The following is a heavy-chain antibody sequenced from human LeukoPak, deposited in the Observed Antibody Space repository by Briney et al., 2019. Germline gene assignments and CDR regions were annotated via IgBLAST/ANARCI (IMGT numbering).Heavy chain of an antibody. J-gene: IGHJ4*02. CDR1: GFTFSSYS. Sequence: GGSLRLSCAASGFTFSSYSMNWVRQAPGKGLEWVAVISYDVSNKYYADSVKGRFTISRDNSKNTLYLQMNSLRAEDTAVYYCARGKKVGSSWYGVSVNWGQGTLVTVSS. CDR3: ARGKKVGSSWYGVSVN. CDR2: ISYDVSNK. V-gene: IGHV3-30*03. D-gene: IGHD6-13*01.